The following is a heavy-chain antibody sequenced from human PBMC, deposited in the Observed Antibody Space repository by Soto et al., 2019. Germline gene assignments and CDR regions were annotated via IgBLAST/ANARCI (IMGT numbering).Heavy chain of an antibody. CDR1: GGSISSGDYY. CDR2: IYYSGST. CDR3: ARPVVAATSGWYVP. V-gene: IGHV4-30-4*01. Sequence: SETLSLTCTVSGGSISSGDYYWSWIRQPPGKGLEWIGYIYYSGSTYYNPSLKSRVTISVDTSKNQFSLKLSSVTAADTAVYYCARPVVAATSGWYVPWGQGTLVTVSS. J-gene: IGHJ5*02. D-gene: IGHD2-15*01.